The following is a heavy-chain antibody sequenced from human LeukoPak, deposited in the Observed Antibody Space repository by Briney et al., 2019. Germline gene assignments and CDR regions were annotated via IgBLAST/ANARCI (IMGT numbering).Heavy chain of an antibody. CDR2: IFYSGST. CDR3: ARDLGYCTGGSCGLFDY. Sequence: SETLSLTCTVSGGSISSSSYYWGWIRQPPGKGLEWIGSIFYSGSTSYNPSLKSRVTLSVDTSKNQFSLKLTSVTAADTAVYYCARDLGYCTGGSCGLFDYWGQGTLVAVSS. V-gene: IGHV4-39*02. CDR1: GGSISSSSYY. D-gene: IGHD2-15*01. J-gene: IGHJ4*02.